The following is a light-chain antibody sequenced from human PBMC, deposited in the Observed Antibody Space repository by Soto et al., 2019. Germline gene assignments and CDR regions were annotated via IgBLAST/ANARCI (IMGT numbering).Light chain of an antibody. V-gene: IGKV1-27*01. CDR3: QKYNSAYYT. CDR1: QGISKK. J-gene: IGKJ3*01. CDR2: GAS. Sequence: DIQMTQSPSSLSASVGDTVTITCRASQGISKKLAWYQQKPGKVPKLLIYGASTLQSGVPSRFSCSGSGTEFTLTISSLQPEDVATYYCQKYNSAYYTFGPGTKVEIK.